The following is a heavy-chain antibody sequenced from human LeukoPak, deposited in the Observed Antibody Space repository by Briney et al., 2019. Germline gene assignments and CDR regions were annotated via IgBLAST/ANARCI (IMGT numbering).Heavy chain of an antibody. J-gene: IGHJ4*02. CDR3: ARDSGGGTYDFSD. CDR2: MNPNNDNT. D-gene: IGHD3-3*01. Sequence: ASVKVSCKASGYTFTSYDINWVRQATGQGLEWMGWMNPNNDNTGYAQKFRGRVTMTRNTSISTAYMELISLRSEDTAVYYCARDSGGGTYDFSDWGQGTLVTVSS. V-gene: IGHV1-8*01. CDR1: GYTFTSYD.